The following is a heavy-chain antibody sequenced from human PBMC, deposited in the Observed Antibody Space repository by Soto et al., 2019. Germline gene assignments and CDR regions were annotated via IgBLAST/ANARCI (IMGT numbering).Heavy chain of an antibody. V-gene: IGHV5-10-1*01. CDR3: ARVYEGDYDYYYYGMDV. CDR1: GYSFTIYC. Sequence: GESLKISCKGSGYSFTIYCISWVLQMPWKGLEWMGRIDPSDSYTNYSPSFQGHVTISADKSISTAYLQWSSLKASDTAMYYCARVYEGDYDYYYYGMDVWGQGTTVTVSS. J-gene: IGHJ6*02. CDR2: IDPSDSYT. D-gene: IGHD4-17*01.